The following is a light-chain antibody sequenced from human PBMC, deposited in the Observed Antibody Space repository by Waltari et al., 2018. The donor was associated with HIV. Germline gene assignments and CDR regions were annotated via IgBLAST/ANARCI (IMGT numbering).Light chain of an antibody. J-gene: IGKJ2*01. CDR3: QQYSSSPYT. CDR1: QSVSSSS. Sequence: EIVLTQSPGTLSLSPGERATLSCRASQSVSSSSLAWYQQKPGQAPRLLIYGASSRATGIPDRFSGSGSGTDFTLTISRLEAADSAVYSCQQYSSSPYTFGQGTNLEIK. V-gene: IGKV3-20*01. CDR2: GAS.